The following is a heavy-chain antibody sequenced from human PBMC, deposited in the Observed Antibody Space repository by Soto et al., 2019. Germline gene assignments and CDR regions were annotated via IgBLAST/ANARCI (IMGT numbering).Heavy chain of an antibody. D-gene: IGHD3-3*01. J-gene: IGHJ6*02. CDR1: GFTFSSYA. CDR2: VSYDGSNK. Sequence: GGSLRLSCAASGFTFSSYAMHWVRQAPGKGLEWVAVVSYDGSNKYYADSVKGRFTMTRDTSTSTVYMELSSLRSEDTAVYYCARSITIFGVVNYYYYGMDVWGQGTTVTVSS. V-gene: IGHV3-30-3*01. CDR3: ARSITIFGVVNYYYYGMDV.